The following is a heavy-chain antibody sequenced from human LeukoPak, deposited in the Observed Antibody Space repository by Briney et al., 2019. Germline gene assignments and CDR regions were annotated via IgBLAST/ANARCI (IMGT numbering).Heavy chain of an antibody. Sequence: GGSLRLSCAASGFTFSNAWMSWVRQAPGKGLEWVGRIKSKADGGTTDYAAPVKGRFTISRDDSKNTLYLQMNSLKTEDTAVYYCATESGPDAFDIWGQGTMVTVSS. J-gene: IGHJ3*02. D-gene: IGHD2-15*01. CDR2: IKSKADGGTT. CDR3: ATESGPDAFDI. CDR1: GFTFSNAW. V-gene: IGHV3-15*01.